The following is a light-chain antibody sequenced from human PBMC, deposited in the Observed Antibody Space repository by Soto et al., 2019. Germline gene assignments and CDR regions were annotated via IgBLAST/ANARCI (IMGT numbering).Light chain of an antibody. CDR3: QLYGNSPP. Sequence: PGKRPTLSFSASQTISSNYFAWYQQKPGQAPRLLIYCISSRATGIPDRFSGSGSGADFTLTIDRLEPEDFAVYYCQLYGNSPPFGQGTRLENK. J-gene: IGKJ5*01. V-gene: IGKV3-20*01. CDR2: CIS. CDR1: QTISSNY.